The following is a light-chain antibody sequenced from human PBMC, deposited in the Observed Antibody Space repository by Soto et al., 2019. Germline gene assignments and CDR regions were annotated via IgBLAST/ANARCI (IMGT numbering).Light chain of an antibody. CDR1: QSVSSY. J-gene: IGKJ4*01. CDR2: DAS. Sequence: EIVLTQSPATLAFSPGERATLSCRASQSVSSYLAWYQQKPGQAPRLLIYDASNRATGIPARFSGSGSGTDFTLTIRSLEPEDFGVYYCQQRSNWPLTCGGGTKVEIK. V-gene: IGKV3-11*01. CDR3: QQRSNWPLT.